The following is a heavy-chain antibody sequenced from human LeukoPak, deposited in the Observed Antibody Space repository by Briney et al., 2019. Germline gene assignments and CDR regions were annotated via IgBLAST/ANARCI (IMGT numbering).Heavy chain of an antibody. CDR2: IGSSGTTI. Sequence: RSGGSLRLSCAVSGFPFSFYEMNRVRQAPGKGLEWVSNIGSSGTTIYYADSVKGRFSISRDNAKSSLYLQMNSLRVEDTAVYYCALLAVASDFDYWGQGALVTVSS. D-gene: IGHD6-19*01. V-gene: IGHV3-48*03. J-gene: IGHJ4*02. CDR1: GFPFSFYE. CDR3: ALLAVASDFDY.